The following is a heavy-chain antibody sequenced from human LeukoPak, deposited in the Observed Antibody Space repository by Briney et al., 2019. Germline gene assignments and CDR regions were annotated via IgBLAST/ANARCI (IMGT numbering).Heavy chain of an antibody. V-gene: IGHV1-18*01. D-gene: IGHD2-15*01. J-gene: IGHJ6*03. CDR1: GYTFTSYG. Sequence: GASVKVSCKASGYTFTSYGINWVRQAPGQGLEWMGWISAYNGITNYAQKLQGRVTMTTDTSTSTVYMELRSLRSDDTAVYYCARGTISGQDYYYMDVWGKGTTVTVSS. CDR3: ARGTISGQDYYYMDV. CDR2: ISAYNGIT.